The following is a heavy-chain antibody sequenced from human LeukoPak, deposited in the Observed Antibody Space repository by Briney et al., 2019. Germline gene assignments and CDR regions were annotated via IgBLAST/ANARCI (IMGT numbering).Heavy chain of an antibody. CDR3: ARAYSGYDNYYYYYHMDV. CDR1: GFTFDDYG. Sequence: GGSLRLTCAASGFTFDDYGMSWVRPAPRKGLEWVSGINCNGGNTGYADSVKGRFAISRDNAKNSLYLQMNSLRAEDTALYYCARAYSGYDNYYYYYHMDVWGKGTTVTVSS. D-gene: IGHD5-12*01. CDR2: INCNGGNT. J-gene: IGHJ6*03. V-gene: IGHV3-20*04.